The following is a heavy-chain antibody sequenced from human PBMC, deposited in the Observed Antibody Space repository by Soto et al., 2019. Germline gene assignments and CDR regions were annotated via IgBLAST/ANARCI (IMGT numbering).Heavy chain of an antibody. CDR3: ARSYYDSTGFAVDP. CDR1: GYTFTGYY. J-gene: IGHJ5*02. V-gene: IGHV1-2*04. D-gene: IGHD3-22*01. CDR2: INPNSGGT. Sequence: ASVKVSCKASGYTFTGYYMHWVRQAPGQGLEWMGWINPNSGGTNYAQKFQGWVTMTRDTSISTAYMELSRLRSDDTAVYYCARSYYDSTGFAVDPWGQGTLVTVSS.